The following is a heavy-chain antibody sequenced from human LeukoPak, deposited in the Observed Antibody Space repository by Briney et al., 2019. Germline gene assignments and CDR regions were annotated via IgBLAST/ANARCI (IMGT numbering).Heavy chain of an antibody. J-gene: IGHJ6*02. V-gene: IGHV1-8*01. Sequence: ASVKVSCKASGGTFSKYTISWVRQATGQGLEWMGWMNPNSGNTGYAQKFQGRVTMTRNTSISTAYMELSSLRSEDTAVYYCARVWVDGSDVWGQGTTVTVSS. CDR1: GGTFSKYT. CDR2: MNPNSGNT. CDR3: ARVWVDGSDV. D-gene: IGHD3-16*01.